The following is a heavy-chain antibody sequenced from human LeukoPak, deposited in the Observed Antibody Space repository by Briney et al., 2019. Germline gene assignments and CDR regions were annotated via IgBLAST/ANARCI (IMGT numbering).Heavy chain of an antibody. D-gene: IGHD5-12*01. CDR3: ARAMRSGYDY. Sequence: PGGSLRLSCAASGFTFSYYEMNWLRQAPGKRLEWVSYISSSSDSIYYADSVKGRFTISRDNAENSLYLQMNSLRDEDTAVYYCARAMRSGYDYWGQGTLVTVSS. V-gene: IGHV3-48*03. CDR2: ISSSSDSI. CDR1: GFTFSYYE. J-gene: IGHJ4*02.